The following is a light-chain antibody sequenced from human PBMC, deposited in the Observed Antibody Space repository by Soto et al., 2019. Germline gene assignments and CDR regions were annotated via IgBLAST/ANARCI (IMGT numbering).Light chain of an antibody. V-gene: IGLV1-51*01. CDR2: DNN. CDR3: GAWDSSLSVWV. J-gene: IGLJ3*02. Sequence: QSVLTQPPSVSAAPGQKVTISCSGSSSNIGNNYASWYQHLPGTAPKLLIYDNNYRPSGIPDRFSGSKSGTSATLGITGLQTGDEADYYCGAWDSSLSVWVFGGGTKVTVL. CDR1: SSNIGNNY.